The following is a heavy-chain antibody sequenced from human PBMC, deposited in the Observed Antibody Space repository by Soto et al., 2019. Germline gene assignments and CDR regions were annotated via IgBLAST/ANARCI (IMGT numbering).Heavy chain of an antibody. CDR1: GGTFSSYA. D-gene: IGHD3-3*01. J-gene: IGHJ5*02. V-gene: IGHV1-69*01. CDR3: ARGGTGYDFWSGYPNWLDP. CDR2: IIPIFGTA. Sequence: QVQLVQSGAEVKKPGSSVKVSCKASGGTFSSYAISWVRQAPGQGLEWMGGIIPIFGTANYAQKFQGRVTITANESTSTAYMELSSLRSEDTAVYYCARGGTGYDFWSGYPNWLDPWGQGILVTVSS.